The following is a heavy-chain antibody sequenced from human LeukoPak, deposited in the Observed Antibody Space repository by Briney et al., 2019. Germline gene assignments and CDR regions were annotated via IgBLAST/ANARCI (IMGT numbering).Heavy chain of an antibody. J-gene: IGHJ4*02. D-gene: IGHD6-19*01. CDR3: ARGGSVNTVAARSGSFDY. CDR2: FNPNSGGT. CDR1: GYTFTSYG. Sequence: GASVKVSCKASGYTFTSYGISWVRQAPGQGLEWMGNFNPNSGGTNYAQKFQGRVTMTRDTSISTAYLDVSSLTSDDAAVYYCARGGSVNTVAARSGSFDYWGQGTLVTVSS. V-gene: IGHV1-2*02.